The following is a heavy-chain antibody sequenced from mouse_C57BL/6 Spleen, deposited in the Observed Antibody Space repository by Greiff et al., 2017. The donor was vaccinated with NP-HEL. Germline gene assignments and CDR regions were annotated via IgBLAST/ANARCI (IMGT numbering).Heavy chain of an antibody. Sequence: QVQLKESGAELVKPGASVKISCKASGYAFSSYWMNWVKQRPGKGLEWIGKIYPGDGDTNYNGKFKGKATLTADKSSSTAYMQLSSLTSEDSAVYFCARSTTVVAPRYFDVWGTGTTVTVSS. CDR1: GYAFSSYW. CDR2: IYPGDGDT. V-gene: IGHV1-80*01. CDR3: ARSTTVVAPRYFDV. J-gene: IGHJ1*03. D-gene: IGHD1-1*01.